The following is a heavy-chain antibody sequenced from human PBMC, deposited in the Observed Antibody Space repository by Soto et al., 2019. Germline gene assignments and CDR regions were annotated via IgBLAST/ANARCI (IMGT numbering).Heavy chain of an antibody. D-gene: IGHD3-10*01. Sequence: QVQLVESGGGVVQPGRSLRLSCAASGFTFSSYGMHWARQAPGKGLEWVAVISYDGINKYYVDSVEGRFTISRDNSKNTLYLQMNSLRAEDTAVYYCARDQTSGSGSYWDYWGQGTLVTVSS. J-gene: IGHJ4*02. V-gene: IGHV3-30*03. CDR3: ARDQTSGSGSYWDY. CDR2: ISYDGINK. CDR1: GFTFSSYG.